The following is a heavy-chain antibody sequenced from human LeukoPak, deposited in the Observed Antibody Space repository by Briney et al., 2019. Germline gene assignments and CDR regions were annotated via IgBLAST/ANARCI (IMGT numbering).Heavy chain of an antibody. CDR3: VLSTTMVTYFDY. CDR1: GFTFSRYS. J-gene: IGHJ4*02. CDR2: ISSNGGST. D-gene: IGHD5-18*01. V-gene: IGHV3-64D*06. Sequence: PGGSLRLSCSASGFTFSRYSMHWVRQAPGKGLGYVSVISSNGGSTYYADSVKGRFTISRDNSKNTLYLQMSSLRAEDTAVYYCVLSTTMVTYFDYWGQGTLVTVSS.